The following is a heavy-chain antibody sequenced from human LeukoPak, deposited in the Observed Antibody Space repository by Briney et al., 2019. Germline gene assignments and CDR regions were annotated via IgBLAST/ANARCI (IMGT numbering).Heavy chain of an antibody. Sequence: SETLSLTCTVSGGSISSCSYYWGWIRQPPGKGLEWIWSIHYSASTYSNPSLKSRVTISVDTTKNQFSQKLSSVTAADTAVYYCARRSDSSGLYWGQGTLVTVSS. CDR2: IHYSAST. D-gene: IGHD3-22*01. CDR3: ARRSDSSGLY. CDR1: GGSISSCSYY. V-gene: IGHV4-39*01. J-gene: IGHJ4*02.